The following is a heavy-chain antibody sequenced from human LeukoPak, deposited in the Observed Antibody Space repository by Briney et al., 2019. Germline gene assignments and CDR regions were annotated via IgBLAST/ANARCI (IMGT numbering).Heavy chain of an antibody. Sequence: PSETLSLTCALSGYSISSGYYWGWIRQPPGKGLEWIGSIYHSGSTYYNPSLKSRVTISVDTSKNQFSPKLSSVTAADTAVYYCARHVISSGPLNAFDIWGQGTMVTVSS. CDR2: IYHSGST. D-gene: IGHD6-19*01. CDR1: GYSISSGYY. V-gene: IGHV4-38-2*01. J-gene: IGHJ3*02. CDR3: ARHVISSGPLNAFDI.